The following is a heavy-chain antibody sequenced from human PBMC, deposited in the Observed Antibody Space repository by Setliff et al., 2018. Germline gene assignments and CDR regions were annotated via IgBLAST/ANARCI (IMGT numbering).Heavy chain of an antibody. CDR3: ARQTATGSSATLDS. CDR1: GGSMSGYF. CDR2: IHPSGAT. J-gene: IGHJ4*02. Sequence: SETLSLTCTVSGGSMSGYFWTWIRQPAGKGLEWIGRIHPSGATNYNPSLMSRLTMSIDTSNNHFTLKVNSVTAADAAVYYCARQTATGSSATLDSWGQRTLVTVSS. D-gene: IGHD2-21*02. V-gene: IGHV4-4*07.